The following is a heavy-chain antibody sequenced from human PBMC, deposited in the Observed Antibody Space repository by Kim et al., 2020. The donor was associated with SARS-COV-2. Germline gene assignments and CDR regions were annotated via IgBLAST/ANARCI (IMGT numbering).Heavy chain of an antibody. CDR3: ARGSGGYSGY. V-gene: IGHV4-34*01. J-gene: IGHJ4*02. Sequence: GSTNYNTSLKRRVPIAVDTSKNQFSLKLSSVTAADTAVNYCARGSGGYSGYWGQGTLVTVSS. CDR2: GST. D-gene: IGHD2-21*02.